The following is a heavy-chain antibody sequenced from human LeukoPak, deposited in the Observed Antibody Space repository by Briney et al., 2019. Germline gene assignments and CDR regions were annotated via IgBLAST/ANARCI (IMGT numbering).Heavy chain of an antibody. J-gene: IGHJ4*02. CDR2: IKQDGSEK. Sequence: GGSLRLSCEASGFSFSSYNMDWVRQAPGKGLEWVANIKQDGSEKYYVDSVKGRFTISRDNAKNSLFLQMYSLRVEDMAVYYCARDGGFCSAGSCWDYWGQGTLVTVSS. CDR1: GFSFSSYN. CDR3: ARDGGFCSAGSCWDY. V-gene: IGHV3-7*01. D-gene: IGHD2-15*01.